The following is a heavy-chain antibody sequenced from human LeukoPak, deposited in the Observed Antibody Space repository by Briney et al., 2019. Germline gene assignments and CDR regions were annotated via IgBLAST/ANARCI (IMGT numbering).Heavy chain of an antibody. J-gene: IGHJ6*03. V-gene: IGHV1-3*01. CDR1: GYTFTSYA. D-gene: IGHD5-18*01. Sequence: ASVKVSCKASGYTFTSYAMHWVRQAPGQRLEWMGWINAGNGNTKYSQKFQGRVTITTDESTSTAYMELSSLRSEDTAVYYCARDRGYSYGGSLAYYYMDVWGKGTTVTVSS. CDR3: ARDRGYSYGGSLAYYYMDV. CDR2: INAGNGNT.